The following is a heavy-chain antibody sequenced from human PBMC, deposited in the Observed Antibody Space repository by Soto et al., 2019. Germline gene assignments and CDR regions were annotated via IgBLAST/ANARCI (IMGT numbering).Heavy chain of an antibody. V-gene: IGHV5-10-1*01. Sequence: PGEPLKIYNRGSGYSFYSYWITWVRQKPGKGLEWMGRIDPSDSQTYYSPSFRGHVTISVTKSITTVFLQWSSLRASDTAMYYCARQIYDSDTGPNFQYYFDSWGQGTPVTVSS. CDR2: IDPSDSQT. CDR1: GYSFYSYW. CDR3: ARQIYDSDTGPNFQYYFDS. J-gene: IGHJ4*02. D-gene: IGHD3-22*01.